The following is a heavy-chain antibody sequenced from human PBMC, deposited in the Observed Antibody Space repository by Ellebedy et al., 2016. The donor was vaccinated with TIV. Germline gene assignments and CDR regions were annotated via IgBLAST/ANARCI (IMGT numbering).Heavy chain of an antibody. Sequence: GESLKISCAASGFTFNSYAMSWVRQAPGKGLEWVSTISHTGTRTYYENSVEGRFLISRDISKRTLYLQMNSLRAEDTAVYYCAKGRGGGSDSSAPRYYFDSWGLGTLVTVSS. V-gene: IGHV3-23*01. CDR2: ISHTGTRT. J-gene: IGHJ4*01. CDR3: AKGRGGGSDSSAPRYYFDS. CDR1: GFTFNSYA. D-gene: IGHD6-19*01.